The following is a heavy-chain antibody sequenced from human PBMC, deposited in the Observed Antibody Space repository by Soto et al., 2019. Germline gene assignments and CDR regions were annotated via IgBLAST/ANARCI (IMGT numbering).Heavy chain of an antibody. V-gene: IGHV4-39*01. CDR2: IYYSGST. Sequence: QLQLQESGPGLVKPSETLSLTCTVSGGSISSSSYYWGWIRQPPGKGLEWIGSIYYSGSTYYNPSLKSRVTISVDTSKNQFSLKLSSVTAADTAVYYCARLDCGGDCYITYYFDYWGQGTLVTVSS. J-gene: IGHJ4*02. CDR1: GGSISSSSYY. D-gene: IGHD2-21*02. CDR3: ARLDCGGDCYITYYFDY.